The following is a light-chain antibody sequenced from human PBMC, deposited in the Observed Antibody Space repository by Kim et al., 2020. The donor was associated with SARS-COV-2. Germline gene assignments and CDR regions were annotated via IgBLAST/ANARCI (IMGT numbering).Light chain of an antibody. Sequence: SSELTQDPAVSVALGQTVRITCQGDSLRSYYASWYRQKPGQAPVLVIYAKNNRPSGIPDRFSGSTSGSTASLTITGAQAEDEADYYCNSRDSSGNQLVFG. J-gene: IGLJ2*01. V-gene: IGLV3-19*01. CDR1: SLRSYY. CDR3: NSRDSSGNQLV. CDR2: AKN.